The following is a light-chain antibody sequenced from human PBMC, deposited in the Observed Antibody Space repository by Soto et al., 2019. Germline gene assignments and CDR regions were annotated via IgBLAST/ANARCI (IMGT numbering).Light chain of an antibody. J-gene: IGKJ5*01. Sequence: DIQLTQSPSFLSASLGDRVTITCRASQGISSYLDWYQQKPGKAPKLLIYAASTLQTGVPSRFRGSGSGTEFTLTISSLQPDDFETYYCQQYNSYPITFGQGTRLEIK. CDR2: AAS. CDR1: QGISSY. V-gene: IGKV1-9*01. CDR3: QQYNSYPIT.